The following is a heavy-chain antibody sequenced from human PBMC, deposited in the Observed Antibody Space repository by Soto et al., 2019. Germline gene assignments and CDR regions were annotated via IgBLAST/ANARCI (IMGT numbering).Heavy chain of an antibody. Sequence: EVQLVESGGGVVRPGGSLRLSCAASGFTFDDYGMSWVRQAPGKGLEWVSGIDWNGGSTGYADSVKGRFTISRDNAKNSLYLQMNSLRAEDTALYHCARDYRTEGPKRPGTHWGQGTLVTVSS. D-gene: IGHD3-10*01. CDR3: ARDYRTEGPKRPGTH. V-gene: IGHV3-20*01. J-gene: IGHJ4*02. CDR2: IDWNGGST. CDR1: GFTFDDYG.